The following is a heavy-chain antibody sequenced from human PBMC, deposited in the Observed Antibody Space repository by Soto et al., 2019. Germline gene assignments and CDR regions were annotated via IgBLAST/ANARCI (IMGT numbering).Heavy chain of an antibody. CDR1: GYTFTSYY. CDR2: INPSGGST. Sequence: ASVKLYCKAAGYTFTSYYMHWVRQAPGQGLEWMGIINPSGGSTSYAQKFQGRVTMTRDTSTSTVYMELSSLRSEDTAVYYCARDCGGYMPWGQRTLVTVSS. V-gene: IGHV1-46*01. D-gene: IGHD3-16*02. CDR3: ARDCGGYMP. J-gene: IGHJ5*02.